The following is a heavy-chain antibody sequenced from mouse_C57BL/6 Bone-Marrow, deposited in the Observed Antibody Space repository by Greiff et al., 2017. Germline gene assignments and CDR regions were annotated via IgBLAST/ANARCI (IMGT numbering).Heavy chain of an antibody. CDR1: GFTFSDYY. Sequence: EVQVVESGGGLVQPGGSLKLSCAASGFTFSDYYMYWVRQTPEKRLEWVAYISNGGGSTYYPDTVKGRFTISRDNAKNTLYLQMSRLKSEDTAMYYCARLDYDYVFFAYWGQGTLVTVSA. V-gene: IGHV5-12*01. CDR2: ISNGGGST. D-gene: IGHD2-4*01. J-gene: IGHJ3*01. CDR3: ARLDYDYVFFAY.